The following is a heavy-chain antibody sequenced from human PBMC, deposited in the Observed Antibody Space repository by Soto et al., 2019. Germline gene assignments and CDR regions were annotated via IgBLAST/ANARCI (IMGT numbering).Heavy chain of an antibody. CDR1: GFSFQNHA. Sequence: QVQLMESGGGVVQPGRSLRLSCVASGFSFQNHAMYWIRQAPGKGLEWVALIAYDGRTKYSDAVRGRFTVSRDNSKSTQYLQMNSLRAEETAVYYCATPTSVTFDSWGQGTQVIVSS. CDR3: ATPTSVTFDS. D-gene: IGHD4-4*01. J-gene: IGHJ4*02. V-gene: IGHV3-30-3*01. CDR2: IAYDGRTK.